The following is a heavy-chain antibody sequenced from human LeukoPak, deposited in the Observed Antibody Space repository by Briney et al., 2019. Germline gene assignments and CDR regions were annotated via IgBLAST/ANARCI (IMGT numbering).Heavy chain of an antibody. J-gene: IGHJ5*02. CDR2: IYYSGST. Sequence: KPSETLSLTCTVSGSSISSYYWGWIRQPPGKGLEWIGSIYYSGSTYYNPSLKSRVTISVDTSKNQFSLKLSSVTAADTAVYYCARRGVVVVPAAIIGSNNWFDPWGQGTLVTVSS. V-gene: IGHV4-39*01. CDR3: ARRGVVVVPAAIIGSNNWFDP. D-gene: IGHD2-2*01. CDR1: GSSISSYY.